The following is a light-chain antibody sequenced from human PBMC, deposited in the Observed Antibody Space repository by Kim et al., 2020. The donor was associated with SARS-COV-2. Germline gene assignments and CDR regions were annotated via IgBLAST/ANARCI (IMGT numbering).Light chain of an antibody. CDR3: LQYYNWPPLA. V-gene: IGKV3-15*01. CDR2: AAS. CDR1: QSVSSH. Sequence: SPEERADHSCRASQSVSSHLAWYQQKPGQAPRLLISAASTRATGVPVRFSGSGSGTEFTLTISSLQSEDFAVYYCLQYYNWPPLAFGGGTKVDIK. J-gene: IGKJ4*01.